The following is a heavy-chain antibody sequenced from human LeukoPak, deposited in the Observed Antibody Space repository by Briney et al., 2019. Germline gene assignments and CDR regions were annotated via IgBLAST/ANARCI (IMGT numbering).Heavy chain of an antibody. Sequence: SETLSLTCSVSGGSISSTTYYWGWIRQPPGKGLEWIGEIYHSGSTNYNPSLKSRVTISVDKSKNQFSLNLSSVTAADTAVYYCATEIQNIAGRVYWGQGTLVTVSS. D-gene: IGHD6-6*01. CDR2: IYHSGST. V-gene: IGHV4-39*07. CDR1: GGSISSTTYY. J-gene: IGHJ4*02. CDR3: ATEIQNIAGRVY.